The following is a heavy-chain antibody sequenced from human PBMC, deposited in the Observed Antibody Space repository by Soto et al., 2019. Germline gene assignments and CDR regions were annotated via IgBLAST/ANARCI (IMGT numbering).Heavy chain of an antibody. J-gene: IGHJ3*02. CDR2: INPNSGGT. CDR1: GYTFTGYY. V-gene: IGHV1-2*04. Sequence: ASVKVSCKASGYTFTGYYMHWVLQAPGQGLEWMGWINPNSGGTNYAQKFQGWVTMTRDTSISTAYMELSRLRSDDTAVYYCARDHCSSTSCYTTDAFDIWGQGTMVTVSS. CDR3: ARDHCSSTSCYTTDAFDI. D-gene: IGHD2-2*02.